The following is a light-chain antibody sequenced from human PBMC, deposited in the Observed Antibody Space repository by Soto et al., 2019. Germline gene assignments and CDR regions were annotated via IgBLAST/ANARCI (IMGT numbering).Light chain of an antibody. V-gene: IGLV1-36*01. J-gene: IGLJ3*02. Sequence: QSVLTQPPSVSAAPRQRVTISCSGSSSNLGNNAVNWYQQVPGKAPKLLIHFDDRVASGVSDRFSGSKSGTSASLAISALHAEDEADYYCASWDDDLNGPLFGGGTKLTVL. CDR2: FDD. CDR1: SSNLGNNA. CDR3: ASWDDDLNGPL.